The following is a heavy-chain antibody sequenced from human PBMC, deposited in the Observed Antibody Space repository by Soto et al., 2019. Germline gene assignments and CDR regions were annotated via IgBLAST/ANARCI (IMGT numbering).Heavy chain of an antibody. J-gene: IGHJ4*02. Sequence: QVQLQESGPGLVKPSQTLSLTCTVSGGSISSGGYYWSWIRQHPGKGLEWIGYIYYSGSTYYYPSLKSRVTISVDTAKSQFSLKLSSVTAADTDVYYCARTSCSGGSCYKIDYWGQGTLVTVSS. D-gene: IGHD2-15*01. CDR1: GGSISSGGYY. V-gene: IGHV4-31*03. CDR2: IYYSGST. CDR3: ARTSCSGGSCYKIDY.